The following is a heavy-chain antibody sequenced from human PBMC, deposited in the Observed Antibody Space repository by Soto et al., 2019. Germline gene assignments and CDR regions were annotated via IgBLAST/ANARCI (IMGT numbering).Heavy chain of an antibody. D-gene: IGHD3-10*01. Sequence: SETLSLTCAVYGGSFSGYYWSWIRQPPGKGLEWIGEINHSGSTYYNPSLKSRVTISVDTSKNQFSLKLSSVTAADTAVYYCARHRGGYYYYGMDVWGQGTTVTVSS. V-gene: IGHV4-34*01. CDR3: ARHRGGYYYYGMDV. J-gene: IGHJ6*02. CDR1: GGSFSGYY. CDR2: INHSGST.